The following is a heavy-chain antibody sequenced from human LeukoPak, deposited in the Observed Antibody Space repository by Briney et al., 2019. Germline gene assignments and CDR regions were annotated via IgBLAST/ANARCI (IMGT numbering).Heavy chain of an antibody. J-gene: IGHJ5*02. Sequence: SETLSLTCTVSGGSISSTFWSWIRRPPGKGLEWIGLISKSASAKYNPSLESRVTISMDTSKNQFSLRLSSVTAADTAVYYCARSHSSGWSKFDPWGQGTLVTISS. D-gene: IGHD6-19*01. V-gene: IGHV4-59*01. CDR2: ISKSASA. CDR3: ARSHSSGWSKFDP. CDR1: GGSISSTF.